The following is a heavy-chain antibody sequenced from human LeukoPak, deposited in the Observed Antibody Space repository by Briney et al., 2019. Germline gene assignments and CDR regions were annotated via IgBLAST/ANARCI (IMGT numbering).Heavy chain of an antibody. D-gene: IGHD3-22*01. CDR2: ISGSGGGT. CDR1: GITLSHYG. J-gene: IGHJ4*02. CDR3: AKRGVVIRVILVGFHKEAYYFDS. V-gene: IGHV3-23*01. Sequence: PGGSLRLSCAVSGITLSHYGMSWVRQAPGKGLEWVAGISGSGGGTNYADSVKGRFTISRDNSRNTLYLQMNSLRAEDTAVYFCAKRGVVIRVILVGFHKEAYYFDSWGRGALVTVSS.